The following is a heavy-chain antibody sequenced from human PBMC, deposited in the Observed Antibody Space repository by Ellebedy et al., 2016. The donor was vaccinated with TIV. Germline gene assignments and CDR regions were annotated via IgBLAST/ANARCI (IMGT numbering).Heavy chain of an antibody. CDR3: ARDYDPSTAYYYGSGSRNWFDP. CDR2: ISAYNGNT. J-gene: IGHJ5*02. D-gene: IGHD3-10*01. V-gene: IGHV1-18*04. Sequence: ASVKVSCKASGYTFTSYGISWVRQAPGQGLEWMGWISAYNGNTNYAQKLQGRVTMTTDTSTCTAYMELRSLRSDDTAVYYCARDYDPSTAYYYGSGSRNWFDPWGQGTLVTVSS. CDR1: GYTFTSYG.